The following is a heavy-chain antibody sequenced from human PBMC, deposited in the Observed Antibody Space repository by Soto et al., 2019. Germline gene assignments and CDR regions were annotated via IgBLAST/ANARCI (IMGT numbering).Heavy chain of an antibody. Sequence: EVQLLESGGGLVQPGGSLRLSCAASGFTFSSYAMSWVRQAPGKGLEWVSAISGSGGSTYYADSVKGRFTISRDNSKNTLYLQMNSLRAADTAVYYCAKSGWLEGATYEFDYWGQGTLVTVSS. J-gene: IGHJ4*02. CDR2: ISGSGGST. CDR1: GFTFSSYA. CDR3: AKSGWLEGATYEFDY. V-gene: IGHV3-23*01. D-gene: IGHD1-26*01.